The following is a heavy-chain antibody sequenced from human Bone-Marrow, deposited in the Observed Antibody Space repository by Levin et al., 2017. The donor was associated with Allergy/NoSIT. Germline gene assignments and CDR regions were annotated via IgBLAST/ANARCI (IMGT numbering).Heavy chain of an antibody. CDR1: GGSISGYY. CDR3: ARSYCSGTWYNFDY. Sequence: SQTLSLTCTVSGGSISGYYWSWIRQPPGKALEWIGYIYYSGSTNYNPSPKSRVTITVDTYKNKFSLQLTSVTAADTAVYYCARSYCSGTWYNFDYWGQGTLVTVSS. D-gene: IGHD2-2*01. V-gene: IGHV4-59*12. J-gene: IGHJ4*02. CDR2: IYYSGST.